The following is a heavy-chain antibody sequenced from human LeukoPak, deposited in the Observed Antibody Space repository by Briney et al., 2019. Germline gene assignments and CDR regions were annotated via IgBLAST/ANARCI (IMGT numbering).Heavy chain of an antibody. V-gene: IGHV4-34*01. D-gene: IGHD5-12*01. J-gene: IGHJ4*02. CDR2: INHSGST. CDR1: GGSFSGYY. CDR3: ARARRWLRSNDY. Sequence: PSETLSLTCAVYGGSFSGYYWSWIRQPPGKGLEWIGEINHSGSTNYNPSLKSRVTISVDTSKNQFSLKLSSVTAADTAVYYCARARRWLRSNDYWDQGTLVTVSS.